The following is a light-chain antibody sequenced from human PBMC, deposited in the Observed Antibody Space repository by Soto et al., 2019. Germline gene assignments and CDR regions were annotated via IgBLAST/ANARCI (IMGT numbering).Light chain of an antibody. CDR2: DVS. CDR3: NSYTSSSTYV. CDR1: SSDVGRYNY. Sequence: QYVLTQPASVSGSPGRWITISCTGTSSDVGRYNYVSWYQQHPGKAPKLIIYDVSNRPSGVSNRFSGSKSGNTASLTISGLQAEDEADYYCNSYTSSSTYVFGTGTKVTXL. J-gene: IGLJ1*01. V-gene: IGLV2-14*01.